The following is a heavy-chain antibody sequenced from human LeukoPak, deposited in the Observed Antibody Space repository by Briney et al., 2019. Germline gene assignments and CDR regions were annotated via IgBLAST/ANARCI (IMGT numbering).Heavy chain of an antibody. CDR1: GFTFSSYA. CDR2: ISGSGGST. CDR3: AKDHITMIVVAAQGGYYYGMDV. Sequence: TGGSLRLSCAASGFTFSSYAMSWVRQAPGKGLEWVSAISGSGGSTYYADSVKGRFTISRDNSKNTLYLQMNSLRAEDTAVYYCAKDHITMIVVAAQGGYYYGMDVWGQGTTVTVSS. J-gene: IGHJ6*02. V-gene: IGHV3-23*01. D-gene: IGHD3-22*01.